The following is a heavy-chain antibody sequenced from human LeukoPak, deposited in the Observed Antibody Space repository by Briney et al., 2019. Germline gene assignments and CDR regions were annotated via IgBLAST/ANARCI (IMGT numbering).Heavy chain of an antibody. CDR1: GFTFSSYG. Sequence: GGSLRLSCAASGFTFSSYGMSWVRQAPGKGLEWVSAISGSGGSTYYADSVKGRFTISRDNPKNTLYLQMNSLRAEDTAVYYCAKDGIAASGWYADYWGQGTLVTVSS. D-gene: IGHD6-19*01. CDR3: AKDGIAASGWYADY. CDR2: ISGSGGST. J-gene: IGHJ4*02. V-gene: IGHV3-23*01.